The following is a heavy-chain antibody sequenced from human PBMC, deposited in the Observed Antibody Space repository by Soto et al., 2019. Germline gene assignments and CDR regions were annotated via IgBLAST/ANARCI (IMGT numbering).Heavy chain of an antibody. CDR3: ARDGHYGSGSYPPDY. J-gene: IGHJ4*02. CDR1: GYTFTDYY. V-gene: IGHV1-2*02. Sequence: QVPLVQSGAEAMIPGASVRVSCKASGYTFTDYYIHWVRQAPGQGLEWMGWINPNSGDTNLEQKFQGRVSMTRDTSISTAYMYLSSLSSDDAAVYYCARDGHYGSGSYPPDYWGQGTLVTVSS. CDR2: INPNSGDT. D-gene: IGHD3-10*01.